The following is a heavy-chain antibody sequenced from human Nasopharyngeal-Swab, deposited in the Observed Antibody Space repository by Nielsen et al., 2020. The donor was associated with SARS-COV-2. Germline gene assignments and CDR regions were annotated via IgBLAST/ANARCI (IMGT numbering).Heavy chain of an antibody. CDR3: AREKAVAGIGGYHYYGMDV. D-gene: IGHD6-19*01. CDR2: IYSGCST. CDR1: GFTVSSNY. Sequence: GESLKISCAASGFTVSSNYMSWVRQAPGKGLEWVSVIYSGCSTYYIDSVKGRFTVSRDNSRNTLYLQMNSLRPEDTAVYYCAREKAVAGIGGYHYYGMDVWGQGTTVTVSS. V-gene: IGHV3-53*05. J-gene: IGHJ6*02.